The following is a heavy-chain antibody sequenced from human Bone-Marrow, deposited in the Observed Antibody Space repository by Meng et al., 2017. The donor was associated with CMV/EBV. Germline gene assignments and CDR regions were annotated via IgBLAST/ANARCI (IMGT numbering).Heavy chain of an antibody. D-gene: IGHD3-10*01. CDR3: ARDGRSFGGSSPD. CDR2: IYSGGAT. CDR1: GFTRTSNH. Sequence: CAASGFTRTSNHMLWVRQAPGKGLEWVSLIYSGGATSYADSVKGRFTISRDTSKNTVFLQMNSLRVEDTAIYYCARDGRSFGGSSPDWGQGALVTVSS. J-gene: IGHJ4*02. V-gene: IGHV3-66*01.